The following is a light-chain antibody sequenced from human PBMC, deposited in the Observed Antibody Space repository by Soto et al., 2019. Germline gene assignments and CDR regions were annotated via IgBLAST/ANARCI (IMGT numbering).Light chain of an antibody. CDR2: GAS. CDR3: QQYNNWPQT. CDR1: QSVSSN. Sequence: EIVMTQSPSTLSVSAGERDTLPCRASQSVSSNLAWYQQKPGQAPRLLIYGASTRATGIPARFSGSGSGTEFTLTISSLQSEDFAVYYCQQYNNWPQTFGQGTKVDIK. J-gene: IGKJ1*01. V-gene: IGKV3-15*01.